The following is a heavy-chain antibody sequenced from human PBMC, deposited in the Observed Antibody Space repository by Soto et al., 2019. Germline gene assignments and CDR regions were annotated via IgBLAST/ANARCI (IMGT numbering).Heavy chain of an antibody. CDR1: GFLFSTYA. D-gene: IGHD4-17*01. CDR3: AKDPNGDYVGAFDI. J-gene: IGHJ3*02. Sequence: GGSLILSCAVSGFLFSTYAMILVRKGPGKGLEWVSGVSASGARTYYADSVKGRFTISRDNYKNTLSLQMNSLRVEGTAIYYCAKDPNGDYVGAFDIWGQGTMVTVSS. CDR2: VSASGART. V-gene: IGHV3-23*01.